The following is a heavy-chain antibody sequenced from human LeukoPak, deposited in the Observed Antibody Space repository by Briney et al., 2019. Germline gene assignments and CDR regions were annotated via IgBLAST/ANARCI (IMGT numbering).Heavy chain of an antibody. Sequence: GGSLRLSCAASGFTFDDYGMGWVRQAPGKGLEWVSGINWNGGSTGYADSVKGRFTISRDNAKNSLYLRMNSLRAEDTALYYCARDGYSYGNYYYYYMDVWGKGTTVTVSS. V-gene: IGHV3-20*04. D-gene: IGHD5-18*01. CDR3: ARDGYSYGNYYYYYMDV. CDR1: GFTFDDYG. J-gene: IGHJ6*03. CDR2: INWNGGST.